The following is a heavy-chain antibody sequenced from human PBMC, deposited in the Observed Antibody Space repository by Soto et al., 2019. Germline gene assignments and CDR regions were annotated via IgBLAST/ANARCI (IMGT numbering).Heavy chain of an antibody. J-gene: IGHJ4*02. CDR2: IDPSDSYV. D-gene: IGHD5-18*01. CDR3: TSRASSSYYHSDI. V-gene: IGHV5-10-1*01. CDR1: GYSFTAYW. Sequence: GESLKISCQASGYSFTAYWITWVRQMPGKGLEWMATIDPSDSYVDYSPSFRGHVTFSVDRSITTVYLQWNSLKASDSAMYFCTSRASSSYYHSDIWAQEALVTVSS.